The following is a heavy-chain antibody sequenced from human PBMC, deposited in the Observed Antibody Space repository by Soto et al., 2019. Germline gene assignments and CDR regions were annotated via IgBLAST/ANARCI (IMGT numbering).Heavy chain of an antibody. CDR1: GFTVSSNY. V-gene: IGHV3-53*01. CDR2: IYSGGST. Sequence: EVQLVESGGGLIQPGGSLRLSCAASGFTVSSNYMSWVRQAPGKGLEWVSVIYSGGSTYYADSVKGRFTISRDNSKNTLYRHMKSLRAEDTAVYYCARDPHTVPYGMDVWGQGTKVTVS. J-gene: IGHJ6*02. CDR3: ARDPHTVPYGMDV. D-gene: IGHD4-17*01.